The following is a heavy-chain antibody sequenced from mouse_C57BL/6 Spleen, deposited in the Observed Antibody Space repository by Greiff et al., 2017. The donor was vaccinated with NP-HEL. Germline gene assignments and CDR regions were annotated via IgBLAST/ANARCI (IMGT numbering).Heavy chain of an antibody. V-gene: IGHV1-64*01. Sequence: QVQLQQSGAELVKPGASVKLSCKASGYTFTSYWMHWVKQRPGQGLEWIGMIHPNSGSTNYNEKFKSKATLTVDKSSSTAYMQLSSLTSEDSAVYYCARSVPGALDYWGQGTTLTVSS. CDR1: GYTFTSYW. CDR3: ARSVPGALDY. CDR2: IHPNSGST. J-gene: IGHJ2*01.